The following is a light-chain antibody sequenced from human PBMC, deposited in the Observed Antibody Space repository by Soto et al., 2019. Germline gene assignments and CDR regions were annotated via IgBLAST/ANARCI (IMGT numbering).Light chain of an antibody. CDR1: QSVSSNY. J-gene: IGKJ5*01. V-gene: IGKV3-20*01. CDR3: QQYGRSPIT. CDR2: GAS. Sequence: EIVLTQSPGTLSLSPGERATLSCRASQSVSSNYLAWYQQKPGQAPRLLIYGASSRATGIPDRFSGSGSETDFTLTIGRLEPEDSAAYYCQQYGRSPITFGQGTRLEIK.